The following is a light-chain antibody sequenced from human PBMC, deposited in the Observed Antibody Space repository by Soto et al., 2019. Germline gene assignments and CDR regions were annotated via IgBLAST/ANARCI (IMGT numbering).Light chain of an antibody. J-gene: IGKJ2*01. Sequence: EIVMTQSPPSLTVTPGEPASISCRSSQRLLHSNGNNFLDWYLQKPGQSPQLLIYLGFNRASGVPDRVSGSGAGTGFTLKISRVEAEDVGVYYCMQALQTPYTFGQGTKLEIK. CDR3: MQALQTPYT. CDR1: QRLLHSNGNNF. CDR2: LGF. V-gene: IGKV2-28*01.